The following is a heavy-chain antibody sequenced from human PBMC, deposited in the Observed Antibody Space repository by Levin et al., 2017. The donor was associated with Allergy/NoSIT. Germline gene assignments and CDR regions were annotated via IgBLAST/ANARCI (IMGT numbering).Heavy chain of an antibody. CDR2: IYYSGST. CDR1: GGSISSYY. J-gene: IGHJ2*01. CDR3: ARRTIQLWYNWYFDL. D-gene: IGHD5-18*01. V-gene: IGHV4-59*08. Sequence: SETLSLTCTVSGGSISSYYWSWIRQPPGKGLEWIGYIYYSGSTNYNPSLKSRVTISVDTSKNQFSLKLSSVTAADTAVYYCARRTIQLWYNWYFDLWGRGTLVTVSS.